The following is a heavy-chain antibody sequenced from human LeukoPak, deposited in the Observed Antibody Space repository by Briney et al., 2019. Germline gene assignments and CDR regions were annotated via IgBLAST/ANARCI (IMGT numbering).Heavy chain of an antibody. CDR1: GYTFTGYH. V-gene: IGHV1-2*02. D-gene: IGHD3-9*01. CDR3: ARVGYYDILTGYYKSPYGAFDI. J-gene: IGHJ3*02. CDR2: INPNSGGT. Sequence: GASVKVSCKASGYTFTGYHIHWVRQAPGQGLEWMGWINPNSGGTNYIQKFQGRVTMTRDTSISTANMELSRLRSDDTAVYYCARVGYYDILTGYYKSPYGAFDIWGQGTMVTVSS.